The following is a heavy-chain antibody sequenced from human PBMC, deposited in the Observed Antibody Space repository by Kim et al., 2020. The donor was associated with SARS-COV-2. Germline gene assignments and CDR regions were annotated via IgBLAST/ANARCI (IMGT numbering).Heavy chain of an antibody. J-gene: IGHJ3*02. CDR1: GGSISSYY. V-gene: IGHV4-59*08. CDR3: ARHEGLYDILTGYYRGVGAFDI. D-gene: IGHD3-9*01. CDR2: IYYSGST. Sequence: SETLSLTCTVSGGSISSYYWSWIRQPPGKGLEWIGYIYYSGSTNYNPSLKSRVTISVDTSKNQFSLKLSSVTAADTAVYYCARHEGLYDILTGYYRGVGAFDIWGQGTMVTVSS.